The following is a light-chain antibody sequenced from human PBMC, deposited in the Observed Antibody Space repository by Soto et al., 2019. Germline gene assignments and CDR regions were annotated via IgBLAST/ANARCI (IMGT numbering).Light chain of an antibody. V-gene: IGLV2-14*01. CDR2: DVN. J-gene: IGLJ1*01. CDR3: SSYTSSYSYV. CDR1: SSDVGGYKS. Sequence: QSALTQPASVSGSPGQSIAISCTGTSSDVGGYKSVSWYQQDPGKAPKLLIYDVNNRPSGISDRFSGSKSGNTASLTISGLQAEDEADYYCSSYTSSYSYVFGTGTKVTV.